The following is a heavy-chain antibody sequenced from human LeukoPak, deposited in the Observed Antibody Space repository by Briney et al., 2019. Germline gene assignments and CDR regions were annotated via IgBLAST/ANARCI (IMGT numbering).Heavy chain of an antibody. CDR1: GLTFTHAW. V-gene: IGHV3-15*01. CDR3: TTDLGITMIRGVIVS. D-gene: IGHD3-10*01. CDR2: IKSKAGGEST. J-gene: IGHJ4*02. Sequence: PGGSLRLSCAASGLTFTHAWMTWVRQAPGKGLEWVGHIKSKAGGESTDYAAPVKGRFFMSRDDSKATLYLQMNYLETEDTAVYYCTTDLGITMIRGVIVSWGQGTLVTVSS.